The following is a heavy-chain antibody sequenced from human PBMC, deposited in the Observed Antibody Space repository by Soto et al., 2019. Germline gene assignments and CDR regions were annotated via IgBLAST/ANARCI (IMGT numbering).Heavy chain of an antibody. CDR1: GDSVSSNSAA. CDR3: ARDIAARPGDYYYYYDMDV. Sequence: SQTLSLPCXISGDSVSSNSAAWNWIRQSPSRGLEWLGRTYYRSKWYNDYAVSVKSRITINPDTSKNQFSLQLNSVTPEDTAVYYCARDIAARPGDYYYYYDMDVWGQGTTVTVSS. CDR2: TYYRSKWYN. D-gene: IGHD6-6*01. V-gene: IGHV6-1*01. J-gene: IGHJ6*02.